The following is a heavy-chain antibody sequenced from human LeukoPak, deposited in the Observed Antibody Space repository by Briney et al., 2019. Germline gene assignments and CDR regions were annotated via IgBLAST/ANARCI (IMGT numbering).Heavy chain of an antibody. D-gene: IGHD2-2*01. CDR3: ARMEYCSSTSCPDAFDI. CDR2: IYTSGST. V-gene: IGHV4-4*07. Sequence: PSETLSLTCTVSGGSISNHYWSWIRQPAGKGLEWIGRIYTSGSTNYNPSLNSRVTISVDKSKNQFSLKLSSVTAADTAVYYCARMEYCSSTSCPDAFDIWGQGTMVTVSS. CDR1: GGSISNHY. J-gene: IGHJ3*02.